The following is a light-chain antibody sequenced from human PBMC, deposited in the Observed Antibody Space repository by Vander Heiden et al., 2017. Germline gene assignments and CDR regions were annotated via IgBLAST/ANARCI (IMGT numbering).Light chain of an antibody. CDR1: KLGDKY. Sequence: SYELTQPHSLSLPPAQTATTTCSGDKLGDKYVCWYQQKPGQSPVLVIYQESKRPSGIPERFSGSNSGNTATMTISGTQAMDEADYYCQAWDSSTGVFGTGTKVTVL. CDR2: QES. CDR3: QAWDSSTGV. J-gene: IGLJ1*01. V-gene: IGLV3-1*01.